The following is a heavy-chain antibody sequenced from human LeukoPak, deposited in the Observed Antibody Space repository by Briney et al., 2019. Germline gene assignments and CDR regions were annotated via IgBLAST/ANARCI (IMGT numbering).Heavy chain of an antibody. J-gene: IGHJ6*03. CDR3: ARARRGSAPYYYYYMDV. CDR1: RYTFTSYG. CDR2: ISAYNGNT. D-gene: IGHD1-14*01. V-gene: IGHV1-18*01. Sequence: GASVKVSCKASRYTFTSYGISWVRQAPGQGLEWMGWISAYNGNTNYAQKLQGRVTMTTDTSTSTAYMELRSLRSDDTAVYYCARARRGSAPYYYYYMDVWGKGTTVTVSS.